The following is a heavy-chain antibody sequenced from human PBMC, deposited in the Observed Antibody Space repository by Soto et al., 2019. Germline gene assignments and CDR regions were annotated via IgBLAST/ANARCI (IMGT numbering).Heavy chain of an antibody. Sequence: QVQLVQSGAEVKKPGASVRLSCKVSGKSFDNFAVHWVRQTPGQRPEWMGRINVGDDKTKYSEKFQGIVIVSDDTSATTAYMELRALSSEDTAVYYCARAKYDYIWGSYHPFDQWAQGAQVTVAS. CDR2: INVGDDKT. D-gene: IGHD3-16*02. J-gene: IGHJ4*02. CDR3: ARAKYDYIWGSYHPFDQ. V-gene: IGHV1-3*01. CDR1: GKSFDNFA.